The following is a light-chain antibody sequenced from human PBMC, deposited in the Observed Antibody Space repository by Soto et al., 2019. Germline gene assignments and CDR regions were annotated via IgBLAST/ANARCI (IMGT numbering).Light chain of an antibody. J-gene: IGKJ4*01. CDR3: QQSYSTPRP. V-gene: IGKV1-39*01. CDR1: QSISSY. Sequence: DIQMTQSPSSLSASVGDRVTITCRASQSISSYLNWYQQKPGKAPKLLIYAASSLQSGVPSRFSGSGSGTYFTLTISSLQPEDFATYYCQQSYSTPRPFGGGTKVEIK. CDR2: AAS.